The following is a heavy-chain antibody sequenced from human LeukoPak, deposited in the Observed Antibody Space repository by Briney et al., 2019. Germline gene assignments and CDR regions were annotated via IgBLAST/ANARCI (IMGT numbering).Heavy chain of an antibody. J-gene: IGHJ5*02. CDR3: ARHERSSITMIRGVKPKKWFDP. V-gene: IGHV4-39*01. D-gene: IGHD3-10*01. Sequence: PSETLSLTCTVSGGSISSSSYYWGWIRQPPGTGLEWIGSIYYSGSTYYNPSLKSRVTISVDTSKNQFSLKLSSLTAADTAVYYCARHERSSITMIRGVKPKKWFDPWGQGTLVTVSS. CDR2: IYYSGST. CDR1: GGSISSSSYY.